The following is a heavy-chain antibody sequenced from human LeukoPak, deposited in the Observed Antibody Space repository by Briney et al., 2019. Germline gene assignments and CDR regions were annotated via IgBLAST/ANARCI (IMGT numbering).Heavy chain of an antibody. V-gene: IGHV3-30*02. CDR2: IQYDGSNQ. CDR3: ARAKPKNMVRGLIMRRESRYYFDY. CDR1: GFTFSSYG. D-gene: IGHD3-10*01. J-gene: IGHJ4*02. Sequence: GGSLRLSCAASGFTFSSYGMHWVRQAPGKGLEWVAYIQYDGSNQQYADSVKGRLSISRDNSKSTLYIQMNSLRAEDTAVYYCARAKPKNMVRGLIMRRESRYYFDYWGQGTLVTVSS.